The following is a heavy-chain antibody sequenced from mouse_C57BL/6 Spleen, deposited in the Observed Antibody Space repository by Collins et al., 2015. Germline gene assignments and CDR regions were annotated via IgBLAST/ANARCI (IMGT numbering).Heavy chain of an antibody. D-gene: IGHD1-1*01. CDR1: GYTFTSYW. V-gene: IGHV1-50*01. J-gene: IGHJ4*01. CDR2: IDPSDSYT. CDR3: ARYYYGRDYAMDY. Sequence: QVQLQQPGAELVKPGASVKLSCKASGYTFTSYWMQWVKQRPGQGLEWIGEIDPSDSYTNYNQKFKGKATLTVDTSSSTAYMQLSSLTSEDSAVNYCARYYYGRDYAMDYWGQGTSVTVSS.